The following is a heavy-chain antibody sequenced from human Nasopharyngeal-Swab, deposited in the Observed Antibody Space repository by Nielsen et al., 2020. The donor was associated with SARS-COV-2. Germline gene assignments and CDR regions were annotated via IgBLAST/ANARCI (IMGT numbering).Heavy chain of an antibody. CDR2: INPSGGST. V-gene: IGHV1-46*01. CDR1: GYTFTSYY. J-gene: IGHJ4*02. D-gene: IGHD3-10*01. Sequence: ASVKVSCKASGYTFTSYYMHWVRQAPGQGLEWMGIINPSGGSTSYAQKFQGRVTMTRDTSTSTVYMELSGLRSEDTAVYYCARDRGRGVIITNPMYYFDYWGQGTLVTVSS. CDR3: ARDRGRGVIITNPMYYFDY.